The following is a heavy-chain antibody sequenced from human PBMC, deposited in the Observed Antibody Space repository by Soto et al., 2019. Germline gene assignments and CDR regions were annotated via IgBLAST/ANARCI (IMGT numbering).Heavy chain of an antibody. J-gene: IGHJ3*02. D-gene: IGHD3-3*01. CDR3: ATTYYDFWSGPLPGDAFDS. CDR2: ITGGADNT. CDR1: GFTYRSYA. V-gene: IGHV3-23*01. Sequence: GGSLRLSCVASGFTYRSYAMSWVRQAPGKGLEWVSTITGGADNTHYADSVKGRFTISRDNSRNTVSLQMNSLRVEDTAVYYCATTYYDFWSGPLPGDAFDSWAQGTMDTVSS.